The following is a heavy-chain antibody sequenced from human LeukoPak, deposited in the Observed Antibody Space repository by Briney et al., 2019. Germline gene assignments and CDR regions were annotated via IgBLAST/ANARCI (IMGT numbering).Heavy chain of an antibody. CDR2: ISSSGGNT. D-gene: IGHD3-10*02. CDR3: ANGLAGYYVSRC. J-gene: IGHJ4*02. Sequence: PGGSLRLSCAASGFTFSSYAMSWVRQAPGWGLQWVSTISSSGGNTYYADSVRGRFTISSDNSKNMMYLQMTSLRVEDTAVYYCANGLAGYYVSRCWGQGALVTVSS. V-gene: IGHV3-23*01. CDR1: GFTFSSYA.